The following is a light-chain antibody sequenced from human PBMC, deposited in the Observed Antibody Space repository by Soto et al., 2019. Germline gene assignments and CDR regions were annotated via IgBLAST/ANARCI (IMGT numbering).Light chain of an antibody. CDR1: EGINIY. CDR3: QQYQRYPPS. CDR2: GAT. J-gene: IGKJ4*01. Sequence: DIRMTQSPSSLSASVGDRVTIICRASEGINIYLAWFQQKPGKAPKSLIYGATSLQRGVPSRFSGSGGDTDFSLAISSLHPEYIATYYCQQYQRYPPSFGGGTKVDIK. V-gene: IGKV1-16*01.